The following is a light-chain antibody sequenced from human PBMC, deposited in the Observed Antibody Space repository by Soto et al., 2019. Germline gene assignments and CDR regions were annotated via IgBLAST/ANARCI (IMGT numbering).Light chain of an antibody. CDR1: SSDVGAYIF. CDR3: VSFTTSRSYV. CDR2: DII. Sequence: QSALTQPASVSGSPGQSITISCTGTSSDVGAYIFVSWYQQHPGKAPKLMIYDIINRPSGVSNRFSGSKSGNTASLAISGLQAEDAADYYCVSFTTSRSYVFGTGTKVTVL. J-gene: IGLJ1*01. V-gene: IGLV2-14*03.